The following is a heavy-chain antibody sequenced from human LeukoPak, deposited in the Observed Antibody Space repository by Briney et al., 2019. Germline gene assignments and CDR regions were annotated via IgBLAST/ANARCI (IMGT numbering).Heavy chain of an antibody. CDR3: ARHWDTAMVSLDNWFDP. D-gene: IGHD5-18*01. J-gene: IGHJ5*02. Sequence: SETLSLTCTVSGGSISSSSYYWGWIRQPPGKGLERIGSICYSGSTYYNPSLKSRVTISVDTSKNQFSLKLSSVTAADTAVYYCARHWDTAMVSLDNWFDPWGQGTLVTVSS. CDR1: GGSISSSSYY. V-gene: IGHV4-39*01. CDR2: ICYSGST.